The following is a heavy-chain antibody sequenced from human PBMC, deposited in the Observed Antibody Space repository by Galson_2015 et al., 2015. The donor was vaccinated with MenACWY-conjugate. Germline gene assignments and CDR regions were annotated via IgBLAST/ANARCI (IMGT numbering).Heavy chain of an antibody. CDR2: ISTSSSYS. CDR1: GFSFSNYH. CDR3: AGGRSWYDY. D-gene: IGHD6-13*01. J-gene: IGHJ4*02. V-gene: IGHV3-21*01. Sequence: SLRLSCAASGFSFSNYHMNWVRQAPGQGLEWVSVISTSSSYSYYADSVKGRFTISRDNAKNSLYLQMNSLRAEDTAVYYCAGGRSWYDYWGQGPLVTVSS.